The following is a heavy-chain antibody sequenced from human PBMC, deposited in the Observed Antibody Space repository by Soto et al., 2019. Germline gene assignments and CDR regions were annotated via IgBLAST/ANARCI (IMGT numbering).Heavy chain of an antibody. J-gene: IGHJ4*02. V-gene: IGHV3-74*03. CDR2: MTGDGRTT. CDR3: ATAEVDY. Sequence: AWWSLRLSCAASGFTFGDYCMHWVRQPPGKGPEWVSRMTGDGRTTQYADSVKGRFTASRDNAKSTLYLQMNSLRAEDTAVYYCATAEVDYWGPGTLVTVSS. CDR1: GFTFGDYC.